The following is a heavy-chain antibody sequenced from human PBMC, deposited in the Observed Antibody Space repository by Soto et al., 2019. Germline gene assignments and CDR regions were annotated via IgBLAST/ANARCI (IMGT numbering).Heavy chain of an antibody. J-gene: IGHJ6*02. Sequence: EVQLVESGGGLVQPGGSLRLSCAASGFTFSRYWMHWVRQAPGKGLEWVSRINSDGSSRTDADFVKGRFTVSRDNAKNTLFLQVNSLRAEDTAVYYCARGGDTPVAYYYPMDVWGQGTTVTVSS. CDR3: ARGGDTPVAYYYPMDV. CDR2: INSDGSSR. D-gene: IGHD6-19*01. CDR1: GFTFSRYW. V-gene: IGHV3-74*03.